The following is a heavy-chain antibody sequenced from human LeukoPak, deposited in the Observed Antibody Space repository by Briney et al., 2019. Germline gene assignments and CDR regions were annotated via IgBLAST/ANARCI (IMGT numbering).Heavy chain of an antibody. D-gene: IGHD4-17*01. CDR1: GFTFSDYY. Sequence: GGALRLSCAASGFTFSDYYMSWIRQAPGKGLDWVSYLSSSGSTIYYADSVKGRFTISRDNAKNSLYLQMNSLRAEDTAVYYCARGGWDTVTTSTPYGMDVWGQGTTVTVSS. J-gene: IGHJ6*02. CDR3: ARGGWDTVTTSTPYGMDV. V-gene: IGHV3-11*01. CDR2: LSSSGSTI.